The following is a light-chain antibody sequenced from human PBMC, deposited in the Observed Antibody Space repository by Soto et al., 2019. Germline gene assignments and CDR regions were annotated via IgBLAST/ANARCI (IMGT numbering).Light chain of an antibody. CDR2: GAF. CDR3: QQYGSSPRT. CDR1: QSVSSNY. Sequence: VLTQTPGTLSLTPGERATFSCRASQSVSSNYLAWYQQKPGQAPRLLIYGAFKRATGIPDRFSGSGSGTDFTLTISRMEPEDFAVYCCQQYGSSPRTFGQGTMVDIK. V-gene: IGKV3-20*01. J-gene: IGKJ1*01.